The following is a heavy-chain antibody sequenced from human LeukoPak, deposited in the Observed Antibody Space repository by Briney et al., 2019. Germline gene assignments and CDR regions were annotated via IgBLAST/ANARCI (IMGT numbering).Heavy chain of an antibody. CDR3: TRHLSTGY. V-gene: IGHV3-73*01. Sequence: GGSLRLSCAASRFTFSGSAMHWVRQASGKELEWVGRIRSKANSYATAYAASVKGRFTISRDDSKNTAYLQMNSLKTEDTAVYYCTRHLSTGYWGQGTLVTVSS. CDR2: IRSKANSYAT. J-gene: IGHJ4*02. CDR1: RFTFSGSA. D-gene: IGHD2-2*01.